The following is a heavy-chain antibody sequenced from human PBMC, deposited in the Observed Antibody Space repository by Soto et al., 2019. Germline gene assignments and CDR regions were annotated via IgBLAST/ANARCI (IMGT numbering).Heavy chain of an antibody. V-gene: IGHV1-69*13. CDR2: IFLIFGTV. CDR1: GGTFSSYA. D-gene: IGHD3-22*01. J-gene: IGHJ5*02. Sequence: ASVKVSCKASGGTFSSYAISWVRQAPGQGLECMCGIFLIFGTVNYAQKFQGRVTITADESTSTAYMELSSLRSEDTAVYYCATGTYYYDSSGLSPHGWFDPWGQGTLVTVSS. CDR3: ATGTYYYDSSGLSPHGWFDP.